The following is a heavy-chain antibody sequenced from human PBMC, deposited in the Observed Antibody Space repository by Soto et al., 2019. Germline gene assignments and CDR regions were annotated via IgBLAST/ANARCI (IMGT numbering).Heavy chain of an antibody. V-gene: IGHV4-59*01. CDR3: ARAEKYYDSSGYYYWFDP. Sequence: ASETLSLTCTVSGGSISSYYWSWIRQPPGKGLEWIGYIYYSGSTNYNPSLKSRVTISVDTSKNQFSLKLSSVTAADTAVYYCARAEKYYDSSGYYYWFDPWGQGTLVTVSS. CDR2: IYYSGST. D-gene: IGHD3-22*01. J-gene: IGHJ5*02. CDR1: GGSISSYY.